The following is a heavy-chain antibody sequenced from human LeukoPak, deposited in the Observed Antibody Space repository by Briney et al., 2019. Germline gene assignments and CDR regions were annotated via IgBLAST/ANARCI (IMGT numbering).Heavy chain of an antibody. CDR3: ASRPYYHYGMDV. J-gene: IGHJ6*02. CDR2: IYYSGST. Sequence: SQTLSLTCTVSGGSISSYYWSWIRQPPGKGLEWIGYIYYSGSTNYNPSLKSRVTISVDTSKNQFSLKLSSATAADTAVYYCASRPYYHYGMDVWGQGTTVTVSS. V-gene: IGHV4-59*01. CDR1: GGSISSYY.